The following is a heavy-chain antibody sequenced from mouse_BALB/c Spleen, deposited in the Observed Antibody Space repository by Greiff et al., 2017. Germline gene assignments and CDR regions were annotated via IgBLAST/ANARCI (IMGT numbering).Heavy chain of an antibody. CDR2: ISSGGSYT. Sequence: EVKVVESGGDLVKPGGSLKLSCAASGFTFSSYGMSWVRQTPDKRLEWVATISSGGSYTYYPDSVKGRFTISRDNAKNTLYLQMSSLKSEDTAMYYCARQGAYYRYYFDYWGQGTTLTVSS. J-gene: IGHJ2*01. CDR1: GFTFSSYG. D-gene: IGHD2-14*01. CDR3: ARQGAYYRYYFDY. V-gene: IGHV5-6*01.